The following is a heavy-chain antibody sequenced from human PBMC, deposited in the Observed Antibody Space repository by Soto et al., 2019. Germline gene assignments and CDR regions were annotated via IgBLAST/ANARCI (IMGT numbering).Heavy chain of an antibody. V-gene: IGHV3-23*01. J-gene: IGHJ5*02. Sequence: GGSLRLSCAASGFTFSSYAMSWVRQAPGKGLEWVSAISGSGGSTYYADSVKGRFTISRDNSKNTLYLQMNSLRAEDTAVYYCASRKSAYDSSGYYVEWFDPWGQGTLVTVSS. CDR3: ASRKSAYDSSGYYVEWFDP. CDR2: ISGSGGST. CDR1: GFTFSSYA. D-gene: IGHD3-22*01.